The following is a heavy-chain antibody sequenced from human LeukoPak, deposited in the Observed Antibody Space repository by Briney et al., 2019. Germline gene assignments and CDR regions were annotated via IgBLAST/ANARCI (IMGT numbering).Heavy chain of an antibody. CDR2: IYYSGST. Sequence: PSETLSLTCTVSGGSISSGGYYWRWIRQHPGKGLEWIGYIYYSGSTYYNPSLKSRVTISVDTSKDQFSLKLSSVTAADTAVYYCARGTGDPHFDYWGQGTLVTVSS. D-gene: IGHD7-27*01. CDR3: ARGTGDPHFDY. J-gene: IGHJ4*02. CDR1: GGSISSGGYY. V-gene: IGHV4-31*03.